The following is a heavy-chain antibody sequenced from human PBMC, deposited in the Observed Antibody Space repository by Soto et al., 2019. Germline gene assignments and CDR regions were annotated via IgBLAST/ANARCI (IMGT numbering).Heavy chain of an antibody. V-gene: IGHV4-38-2*02. CDR2: IYYSGST. CDR1: GSFY. J-gene: IGHJ4*02. D-gene: IGHD5-18*01. Sequence: QLQLQESGPGLVKPSEALSLTCTVSGSFYWGWIRQPPGRGLEWIGSIYYSGSTYYNASLKSRVTIFVDTSKTQFSLKLSSVTAADTAVYYCARHKPGYTYGPFDYWGQGTLVTVSS. CDR3: ARHKPGYTYGPFDY.